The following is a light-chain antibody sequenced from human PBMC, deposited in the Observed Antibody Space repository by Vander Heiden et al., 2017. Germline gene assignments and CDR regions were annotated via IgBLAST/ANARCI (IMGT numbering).Light chain of an antibody. CDR1: QILTSGY. CDR3: QQCVTSPYT. Sequence: EIVLAQSPGTLSLSPGDRATLSCRASQILTSGYLVWYQQKPGQAPRLLIYGASTRATGIPDRFSGSGSGTDFTLTISRLEPEDFAVYYCQQCVTSPYTFGQGTKLEIK. CDR2: GAS. J-gene: IGKJ2*01. V-gene: IGKV3-20*01.